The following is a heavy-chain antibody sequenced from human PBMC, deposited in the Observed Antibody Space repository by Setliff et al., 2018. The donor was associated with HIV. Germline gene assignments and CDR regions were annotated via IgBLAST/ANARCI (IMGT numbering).Heavy chain of an antibody. V-gene: IGHV1-8*01. CDR1: GYTFTSYD. CDR2: MNPNSGNT. Sequence: GASVKVSCKASGYTFTSYDINWVRQATGQGLEWMGWMNPNSGNTGYAQKLQGRVTMTTDTSTSTAYTELRSLRSDDTAVYYCARDRRITIFGVVSVVPSKRTKTRSAFDYWGQGTLVTVSS. CDR3: ARDRRITIFGVVSVVPSKRTKTRSAFDY. D-gene: IGHD3-3*01. J-gene: IGHJ4*02.